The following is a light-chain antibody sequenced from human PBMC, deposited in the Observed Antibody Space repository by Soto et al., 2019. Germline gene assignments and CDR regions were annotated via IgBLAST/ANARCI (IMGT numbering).Light chain of an antibody. Sequence: QSVLTQPASVSGSPGQSITISCTGTSSDVGGYNYVSWYQQHPGKAPKLMIYDVSNRHSGVSNRFSGSKSGNTASLTISGLQAEDEADYYCSSYTSSSTLFGGGTKVTVL. CDR1: SSDVGGYNY. J-gene: IGLJ2*01. CDR2: DVS. CDR3: SSYTSSSTL. V-gene: IGLV2-14*01.